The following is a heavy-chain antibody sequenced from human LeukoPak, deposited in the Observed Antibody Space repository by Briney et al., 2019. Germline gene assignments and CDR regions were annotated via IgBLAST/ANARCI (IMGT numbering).Heavy chain of an antibody. CDR1: GGSISRSSYY. CDR2: FYYSGST. Sequence: SETLSLTCTVSGGSISRSSYYWGWIRQPPGKGLEWIGSFYYSGSTYYNPSLKSRVTISVDTSKNQFSLKLSSVTAADTAVYFCARDYGDHAFDCWGQGTLVTV. J-gene: IGHJ4*02. D-gene: IGHD4-17*01. CDR3: ARDYGDHAFDC. V-gene: IGHV4-39*01.